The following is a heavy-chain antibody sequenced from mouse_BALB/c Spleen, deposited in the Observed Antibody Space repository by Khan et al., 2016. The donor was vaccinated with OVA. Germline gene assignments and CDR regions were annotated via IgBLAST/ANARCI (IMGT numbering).Heavy chain of an antibody. CDR1: GYTFTDYA. D-gene: IGHD2-3*01. J-gene: IGHJ2*01. Sequence: QIQLVQSGPELVRPGVSVKISCKGSGYTFTDYAMHWVKQSHAKSLEWIGLISTYSGNTNYKQKFKGKATMTVDKSSSTAYMELTRLTSEDSAIYGCTRPAYDGYDDYWGQGTTLTVSS. V-gene: IGHV1S137*01. CDR3: TRPAYDGYDDY. CDR2: ISTYSGNT.